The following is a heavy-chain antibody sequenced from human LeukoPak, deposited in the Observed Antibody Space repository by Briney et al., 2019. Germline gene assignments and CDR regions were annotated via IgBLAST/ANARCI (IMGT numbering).Heavy chain of an antibody. CDR1: GFTLSSYA. J-gene: IGHJ4*02. V-gene: IGHV3-23*01. Sequence: GGSLRLSCATSGFTLSSYAMNWVRQAPGKGLEWVSSISESGANTYYADSVKGRFTISRDNAKNTLYLQMNSLSVEDTALYYCAKAAGYSSQTAYYWGQGTLVTVSS. CDR2: ISESGANT. D-gene: IGHD6-13*01. CDR3: AKAAGYSSQTAYY.